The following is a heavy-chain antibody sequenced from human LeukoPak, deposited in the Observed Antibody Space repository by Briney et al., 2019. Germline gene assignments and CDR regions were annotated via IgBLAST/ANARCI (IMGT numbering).Heavy chain of an antibody. Sequence: WETLSLTCTVSGGSLNGYYWGWIRQPPGKGLEWIGYIYYSGSTNYNPSLKSRVTISVDTSKNQFSLKLSSVTAADTAVYYCARGASYYYDSSGYSDAFDIWGQGTMVTVSS. V-gene: IGHV4-59*01. D-gene: IGHD3-22*01. CDR3: ARGASYYYDSSGYSDAFDI. CDR2: IYYSGST. CDR1: GGSLNGYY. J-gene: IGHJ3*02.